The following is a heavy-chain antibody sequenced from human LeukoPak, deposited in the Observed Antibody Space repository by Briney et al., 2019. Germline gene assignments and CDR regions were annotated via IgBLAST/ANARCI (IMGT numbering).Heavy chain of an antibody. CDR1: GGSISSYY. V-gene: IGHV4-4*07. Sequence: SETLSLTCTVSGGSISSYYWSWIRQPAGKGLEWIGRIYTSRSTNYNPSLKSRVTMSVDTSKNQFSLKLSSVTAADTAVYYCARDRAITIFGVVTSRGYWYFDLWGRGTLVTVSS. CDR3: ARDRAITIFGVVTSRGYWYFDL. CDR2: IYTSRST. D-gene: IGHD3-3*01. J-gene: IGHJ2*01.